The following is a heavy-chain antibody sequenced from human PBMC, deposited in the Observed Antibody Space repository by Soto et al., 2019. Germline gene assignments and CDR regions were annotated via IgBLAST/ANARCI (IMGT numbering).Heavy chain of an antibody. Sequence: EVQVLESGGGLVQPGGSLRLSCAASEFTFSTYAMSWVRQAPGKGLEWVSGISGSGGGTYYADSVKGRFTISRDNSKNTVYLQMNSLRAEDTAVYYCAKPHREGYSTDFFHHWGQGTLVTVSS. CDR3: AKPHREGYSTDFFHH. J-gene: IGHJ4*02. CDR2: ISGSGGGT. CDR1: EFTFSTYA. V-gene: IGHV3-23*01. D-gene: IGHD4-4*01.